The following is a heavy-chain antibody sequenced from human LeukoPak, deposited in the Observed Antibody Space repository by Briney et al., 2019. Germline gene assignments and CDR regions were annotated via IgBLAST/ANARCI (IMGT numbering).Heavy chain of an antibody. V-gene: IGHV3-7*01. CDR2: IKQDGSEK. J-gene: IGHJ6*03. CDR1: GFTFSNYW. Sequence: PGGSLRLSCAASGFTFSNYWMNWVRQAPGKGLVSVADIKQDGSEKLYVKSVRGRFTISRDNAKMSLLLQMISLRAEDTAVYYCARDNGVVHGVYYMDVWGKGTTVTV. D-gene: IGHD3-3*01. CDR3: ARDNGVVHGVYYMDV.